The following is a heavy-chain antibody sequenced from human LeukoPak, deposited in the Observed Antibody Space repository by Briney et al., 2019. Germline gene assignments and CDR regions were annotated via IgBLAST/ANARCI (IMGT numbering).Heavy chain of an antibody. Sequence: SVKVSCKASGGTFSSYAISWVRQAPGQGLEWMGGIIPIFGTANYAQKFQGRVTITADESTSTAYMELSSLRSEDTAVYYCGIVVVPAAMGYYYYYGMDVWGQGATVTVSS. D-gene: IGHD2-2*01. V-gene: IGHV1-69*13. CDR3: GIVVVPAAMGYYYYYGMDV. J-gene: IGHJ6*02. CDR2: IIPIFGTA. CDR1: GGTFSSYA.